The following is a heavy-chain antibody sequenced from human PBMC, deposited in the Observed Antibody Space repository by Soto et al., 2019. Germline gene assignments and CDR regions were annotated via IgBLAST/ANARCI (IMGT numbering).Heavy chain of an antibody. Sequence: PGGVLRLSCAAAGFTVSSNYMSRVRQAPGKGLEWVSVIYSGGSTYYADSVKGRFTISRDNSKNTLYLQMNSLRAEDTAVYYCAREPLDYDILTGYYPAYYGMDVWGQGTTVTVSS. CDR3: AREPLDYDILTGYYPAYYGMDV. D-gene: IGHD3-9*01. J-gene: IGHJ6*02. CDR1: GFTVSSNY. CDR2: IYSGGST. V-gene: IGHV3-66*01.